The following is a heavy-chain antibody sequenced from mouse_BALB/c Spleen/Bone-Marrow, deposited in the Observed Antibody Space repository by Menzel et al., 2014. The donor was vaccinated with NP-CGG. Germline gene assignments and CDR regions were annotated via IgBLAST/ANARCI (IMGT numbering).Heavy chain of an antibody. CDR2: ISGDGRYT. J-gene: IGHJ3*01. Sequence: DVKLQESGGGLVKSGGSLKLSCAASGFSFSNYGVSWVRQTPEKRLEWVATISGDGRYTFYSDSVRGRFTISRDNAKYNLYLQLSSLRSADTALYYCARHAYYDQTEVSFVYWGQGTLVTVSA. V-gene: IGHV5-9-2*01. D-gene: IGHD2-4*01. CDR3: ARHAYYDQTEVSFVY. CDR1: GFSFSNYG.